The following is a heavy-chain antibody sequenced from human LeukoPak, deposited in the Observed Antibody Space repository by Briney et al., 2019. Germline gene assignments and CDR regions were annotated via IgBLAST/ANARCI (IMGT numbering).Heavy chain of an antibody. D-gene: IGHD3-22*01. CDR2: INPSGGST. CDR3: ARDRRFYDSSGYYSRDDAFDI. J-gene: IGHJ3*02. V-gene: IGHV1-46*01. Sequence: ASVKVSCKASGYTFTSYYMHWVRQAPGQGLEGMGIINPSGGSTSYPQKCEGRVTMTRDTSTSTVYMEVSSLRSEDTAVYYCARDRRFYDSSGYYSRDDAFDIWGQGTLVTVSS. CDR1: GYTFTSYY.